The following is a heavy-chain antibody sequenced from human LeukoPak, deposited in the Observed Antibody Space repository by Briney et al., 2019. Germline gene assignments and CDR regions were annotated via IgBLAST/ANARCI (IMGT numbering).Heavy chain of an antibody. CDR1: GYSISSGYY. CDR2: IYHSGST. D-gene: IGHD4-23*01. Sequence: SETLSLTCTVSGYSISSGYYWGWIRQPPGKGLEWIGSIYHSGSTYYNPSLKSRVTISVDTSKNQFPLKLSSVTAADTAVYYCARGPDYGGNSFDYWGQGTLVTVSS. CDR3: ARGPDYGGNSFDY. J-gene: IGHJ4*02. V-gene: IGHV4-38-2*02.